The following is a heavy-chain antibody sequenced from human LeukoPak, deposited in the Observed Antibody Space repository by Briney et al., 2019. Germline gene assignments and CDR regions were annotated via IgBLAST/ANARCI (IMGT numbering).Heavy chain of an antibody. J-gene: IGHJ5*02. V-gene: IGHV3-53*01. D-gene: IGHD4-17*01. CDR3: IVFGDSNH. CDR1: GFTGSNNY. Sequence: SGGSLRLSCAASGFTGSNNYMSWVRQAPGKGLEWVSAIHSSGSTYYADSVKGRFTISRDTSKNTLYLQINSLRVEDTAVYYCIVFGDSNHWGQGTLVTVSS. CDR2: IHSSGST.